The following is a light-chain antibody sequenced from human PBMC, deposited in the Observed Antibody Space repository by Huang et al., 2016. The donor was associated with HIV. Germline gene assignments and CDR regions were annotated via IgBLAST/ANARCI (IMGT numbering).Light chain of an antibody. V-gene: IGKV3-15*01. J-gene: IGKJ2*01. CDR1: ESILRN. Sequence: VMTQSPATLSVSPGERATLSCRASESILRNLAWYQQRPGQPTRLLIYGASVRLPGIPDRFRGSGSGTELSLTISSLQSEDYAVYYCQQYNKWPPYTYGQGTKLEIK. CDR2: GAS. CDR3: QQYNKWPPYT.